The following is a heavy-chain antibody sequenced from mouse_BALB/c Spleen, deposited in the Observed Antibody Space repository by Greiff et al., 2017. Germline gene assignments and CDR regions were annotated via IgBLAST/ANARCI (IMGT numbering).Heavy chain of an antibody. J-gene: IGHJ4*01. CDR1: GFSLSRYS. V-gene: IGHV2-6-4*01. D-gene: IGHD2-4*01. Sequence: VKLMESGPGLVAPSQSLSITCTVSGFSLSRYSVHWVRQPPGKGLEWLGMIWGGGSTDYNSALKSRLSISKNNSKSQVFLKMNSLQTDDTAMYYCARKMITTDAMDYWGQGTSVTVSS. CDR3: ARKMITTDAMDY. CDR2: IWGGGST.